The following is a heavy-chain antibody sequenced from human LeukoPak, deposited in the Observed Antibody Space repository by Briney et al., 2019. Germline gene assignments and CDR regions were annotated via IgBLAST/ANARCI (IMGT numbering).Heavy chain of an antibody. Sequence: PSETLSLTCTVSGGSIRRDYWSWIRQPPGKGLEWVGYISYSGSTSYNPSLESRVTMSADTSKNQVSLKVNSVTAADTAVYFCARARAYSNQGFYYYGMDVWGQGTTVTVSS. D-gene: IGHD4-11*01. CDR2: ISYSGST. V-gene: IGHV4-59*01. CDR1: GGSIRRDY. CDR3: ARARAYSNQGFYYYGMDV. J-gene: IGHJ6*02.